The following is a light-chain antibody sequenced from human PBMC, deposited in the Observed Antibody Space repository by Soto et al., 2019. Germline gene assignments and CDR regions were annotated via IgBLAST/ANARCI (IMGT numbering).Light chain of an antibody. V-gene: IGKV3-11*01. CDR3: QQRSNWPRT. CDR2: DVS. Sequence: EVVLTQSPATLSLAPGERATLSCRASQFLSSYLAWYQQKPGQAPRLLIYDVSNRATDIPARFSGSGSGTDFTLTISSLEPEDLAVYYCQQRSNWPRTFGQGTKVDIK. J-gene: IGKJ1*01. CDR1: QFLSSY.